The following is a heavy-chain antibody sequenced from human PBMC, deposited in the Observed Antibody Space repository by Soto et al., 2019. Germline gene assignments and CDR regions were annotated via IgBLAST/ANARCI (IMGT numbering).Heavy chain of an antibody. CDR3: NARPNDY. V-gene: IGHV3-15*01. J-gene: IGHJ4*02. Sequence: GGSLRLSCAASGFTFSSAWMSWVRQAPGKGLEWVGHIKSKAGAGTTDYAAPVKGRFTISRYQSKNTLYLQMTSLKTEDTAVYYCNARPNDYWRQGTLVTVSS. CDR1: GFTFSSAW. CDR2: IKSKAGAGTT.